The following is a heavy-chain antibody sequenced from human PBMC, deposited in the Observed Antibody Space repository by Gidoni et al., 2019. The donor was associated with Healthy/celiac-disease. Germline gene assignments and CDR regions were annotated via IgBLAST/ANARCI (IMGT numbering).Heavy chain of an antibody. D-gene: IGHD3-10*01. J-gene: IGHJ4*02. CDR2: IYTSGST. Sequence: QVQLQESGPGLVKPSQTLSLTCTVSGGSISSGSYYWSWIRQPAGKGLEWIGRIYTSGSTNYNPSLKSRVTISVDTSKNQFSLKLSSVTAADTAVYYCARDQNYGSGSYFDYWGQGTLVTVSS. CDR3: ARDQNYGSGSYFDY. CDR1: GGSISSGSYY. V-gene: IGHV4-61*02.